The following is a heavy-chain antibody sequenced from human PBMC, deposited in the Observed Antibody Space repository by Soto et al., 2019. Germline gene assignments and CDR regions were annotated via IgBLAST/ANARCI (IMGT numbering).Heavy chain of an antibody. V-gene: IGHV5-51*01. CDR3: ARVAGYCSGGSCYSDNYFDY. D-gene: IGHD2-15*01. CDR2: IYPGDSDT. J-gene: IGHJ4*02. CDR1: GYSFTSYW. Sequence: PGESLKISCKGSGYSFTSYWIGWVRQMPGKGLEWMGIIYPGDSDTRYSPSFQGQVTISADKSISAAYLQWSSLKASDTAMYYCARVAGYCSGGSCYSDNYFDYWGQGTLVTVSS.